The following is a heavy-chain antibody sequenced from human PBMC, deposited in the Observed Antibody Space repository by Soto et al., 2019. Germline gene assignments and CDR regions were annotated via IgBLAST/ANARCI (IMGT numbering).Heavy chain of an antibody. Sequence: PSETLSLTCAVYGGSFSGYYWSWIRQPPGKGLEWIGEINHSGSTNYNPSLKSRVTISVDTSKNQFSLKLSSVTAADTAVYYCARGTVTKYSDYWGQGTLVTVSS. D-gene: IGHD4-17*01. CDR3: ARGTVTKYSDY. V-gene: IGHV4-34*01. CDR1: GGSFSGYY. CDR2: INHSGST. J-gene: IGHJ4*02.